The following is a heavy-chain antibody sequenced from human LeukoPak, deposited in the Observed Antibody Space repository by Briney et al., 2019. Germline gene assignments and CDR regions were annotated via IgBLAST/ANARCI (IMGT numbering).Heavy chain of an antibody. CDR1: GFTFSSYA. V-gene: IGHV3-23*01. Sequence: GGSLRLSCAASGFTFSSYAMSWVRQAPGKGLEWVSAISGSGGSTYYADFVKGRFTISRDNSKNTLYLQMNSLRAEDTAVYYCAKDSYYYYGMDVWGQGTTVTVSS. CDR3: AKDSYYYYGMDV. CDR2: ISGSGGST. J-gene: IGHJ6*02.